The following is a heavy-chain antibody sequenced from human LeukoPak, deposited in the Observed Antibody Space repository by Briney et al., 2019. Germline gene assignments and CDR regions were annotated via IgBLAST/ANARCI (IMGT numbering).Heavy chain of an antibody. CDR3: AGYYYDSSGYPRPWFDP. Sequence: ASVKVSCKASGYTFTSYGISWVRQAPGQGLEWMGWISAYNGNTNYAQKLQGRVTMTTDTSTSTAYMELRSLRSDDTAVYYCAGYYYDSSGYPRPWFDPWGQGTLVTVSS. J-gene: IGHJ5*02. CDR1: GYTFTSYG. CDR2: ISAYNGNT. D-gene: IGHD3-22*01. V-gene: IGHV1-18*01.